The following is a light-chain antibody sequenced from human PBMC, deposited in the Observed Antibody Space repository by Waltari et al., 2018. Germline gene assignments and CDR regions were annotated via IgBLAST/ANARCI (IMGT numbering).Light chain of an antibody. V-gene: IGKV3-20*01. CDR2: GAS. CDR1: QSVASPY. J-gene: IGKJ2*01. Sequence: TQSPDTLSFSPGERATLSCRASQSVASPYLAWYQQKPGQSPRLLIYGASSRATGIPDRFSGSGSGTDFTLTITRLEPEDFAVYYCQQYGGSPNTFGQGTKLEI. CDR3: QQYGGSPNT.